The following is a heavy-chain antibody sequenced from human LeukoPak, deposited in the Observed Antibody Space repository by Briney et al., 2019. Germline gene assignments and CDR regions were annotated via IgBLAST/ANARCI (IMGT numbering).Heavy chain of an antibody. V-gene: IGHV4-59*08. Sequence: SSETLSLTCTVSGGSISSYYWSWIRQPPGKGLEWIGYIYYSGSTNYNPSLKSRVTISVDTSKNQFSLKLSSVTAADTAVYYCARSWKGSSSQVDYWGQGTLVTVSS. D-gene: IGHD6-6*01. J-gene: IGHJ4*02. CDR2: IYYSGST. CDR3: ARSWKGSSSQVDY. CDR1: GGSISSYY.